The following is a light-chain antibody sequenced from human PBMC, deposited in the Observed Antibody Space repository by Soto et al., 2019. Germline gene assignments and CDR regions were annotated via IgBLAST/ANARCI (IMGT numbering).Light chain of an antibody. Sequence: EIVLTQSPGTLSLSPGERATLSCRASQSVRSSYLAWYQQKPGQAPRLLIYGASSRATGIPDRFSGTGSGTDFTLTISRLEPEDFAVYYCQQYGGSPYTFGQGTKREIK. CDR3: QQYGGSPYT. CDR1: QSVRSSY. CDR2: GAS. J-gene: IGKJ2*01. V-gene: IGKV3-20*01.